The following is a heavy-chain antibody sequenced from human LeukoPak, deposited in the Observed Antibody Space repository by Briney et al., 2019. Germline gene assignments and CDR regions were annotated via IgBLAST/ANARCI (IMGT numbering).Heavy chain of an antibody. J-gene: IGHJ6*03. Sequence: PGGSLRLSCAASGFTFSSYSMNWVRQAPGKGLEWVSYISSSSSTIYYADSVKGRFTISRDNSKNTLYLQMNSLKTEDTAVYYCTTVVVPAAIGYYYYYYMDVWGKGTTATVSS. CDR1: GFTFSSYS. CDR3: TTVVVPAAIGYYYYYYMDV. CDR2: ISSSSSTI. V-gene: IGHV3-48*01. D-gene: IGHD2-2*01.